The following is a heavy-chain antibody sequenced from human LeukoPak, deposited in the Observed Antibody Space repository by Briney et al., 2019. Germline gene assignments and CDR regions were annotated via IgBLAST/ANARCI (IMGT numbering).Heavy chain of an antibody. CDR2: INHSGST. J-gene: IGHJ4*02. Sequence: PSETLSLTCAVYGGSFSGYYWSWIRQPPGKGREWIGEINHSGSTNYNPSLKSRVTISVDTSKNQFSLKLSSVTAADTAVYYCARRRYDSSGYYYGYFGYFDYWGQGTLVTVSS. D-gene: IGHD3-22*01. CDR1: GGSFSGYY. CDR3: ARRRYDSSGYYYGYFGYFDY. V-gene: IGHV4-34*01.